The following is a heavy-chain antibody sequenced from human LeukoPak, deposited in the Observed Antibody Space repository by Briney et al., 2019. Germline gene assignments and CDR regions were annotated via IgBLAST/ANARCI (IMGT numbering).Heavy chain of an antibody. CDR3: ARDFWRGDGYNWAGCNWFDP. CDR1: RGTFSSYA. CDR2: IFPIFGTA. D-gene: IGHD5-24*01. J-gene: IGHJ5*02. Sequence: SEKVSCKASRGTFSSYAISWVRQAPRQGLEWMGGIFPIFGTAHSAQKLPGRVTITADESTSTDYMELSSLRSEDTAVYYCARDFWRGDGYNWAGCNWFDPWGQGTLVTVSS. V-gene: IGHV1-69*13.